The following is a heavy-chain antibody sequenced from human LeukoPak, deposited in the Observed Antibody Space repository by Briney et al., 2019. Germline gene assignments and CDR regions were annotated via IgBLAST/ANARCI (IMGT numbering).Heavy chain of an antibody. V-gene: IGHV1-18*01. D-gene: IGHD3-22*01. CDR1: GYTFINYA. J-gene: IGHJ6*02. CDR2: ISAYNGNT. CDR3: ARGWTHYYDSSGYELFGYYLMDV. Sequence: ASVKVSCKASGYTFINYAISWVRQAPGQGLEWMGWISAYNGNTNYAQKLQGRVTMTTDTSTSTAYMELRSLRSDDTAVYYCARGWTHYYDSSGYELFGYYLMDVWSQGTTVTVSS.